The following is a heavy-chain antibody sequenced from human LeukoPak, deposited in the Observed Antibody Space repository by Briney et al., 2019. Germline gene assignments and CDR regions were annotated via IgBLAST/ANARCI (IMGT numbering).Heavy chain of an antibody. D-gene: IGHD2-21*02. V-gene: IGHV4-31*11. Sequence: TLSLTCAVSGDSVSSGGYYWTWIRSHPGKGLEWIGYISNSGTTSYNPSLKSRVSISVDTSNNQFSLRLSSVTAADTAVYYCARDVVVTSSPDSFDIWGRGTMVTVSS. CDR3: ARDVVVTSSPDSFDI. CDR2: ISNSGTT. J-gene: IGHJ3*02. CDR1: GDSVSSGGYY.